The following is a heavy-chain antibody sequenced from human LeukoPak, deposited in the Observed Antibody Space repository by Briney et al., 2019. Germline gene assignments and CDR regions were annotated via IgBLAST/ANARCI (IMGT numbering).Heavy chain of an antibody. V-gene: IGHV3-23*01. CDR2: ISGSGGST. Sequence: GGSLRLSCAASGFTFSSYAMSWVRQAPGKGLEWVSAISGSGGSTYYADSVKGRFTISRDNSKNTLYLQMNSLRAEDTAVCYCAKQYGSGSYYRAFLDYWGQGTLVTVSS. CDR3: AKQYGSGSYYRAFLDY. D-gene: IGHD3-10*01. J-gene: IGHJ4*02. CDR1: GFTFSSYA.